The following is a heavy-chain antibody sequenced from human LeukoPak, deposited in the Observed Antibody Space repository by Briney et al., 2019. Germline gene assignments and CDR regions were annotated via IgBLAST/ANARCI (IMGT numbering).Heavy chain of an antibody. CDR1: EFSVGSNY. D-gene: IGHD6-13*01. Sequence: GGSLRLSCAASEFSVGSNYMTWVRQAPGKGLEWVSLIYSGGSTYYADSVKGRFTISRDNSKNTLYLQMNSLRAEDTAVYYCAKHIRRGSNWPFDYWGQGTLVTVSS. CDR3: AKHIRRGSNWPFDY. CDR2: IYSGGST. J-gene: IGHJ4*02. V-gene: IGHV3-66*04.